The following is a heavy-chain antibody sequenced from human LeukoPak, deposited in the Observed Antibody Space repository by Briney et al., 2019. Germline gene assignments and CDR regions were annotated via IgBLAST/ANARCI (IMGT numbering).Heavy chain of an antibody. CDR2: ISASGGST. J-gene: IGHJ4*02. Sequence: GGSLRLSCAASEFTFSSYSMNWVRQAPGKGLEWVSAISASGGSTYYADSVKGRFTISRGNSKNTLYLQMNSLRAEDTAVYYCAKGYTWNNIRLLDYWGQGTLVTVSS. D-gene: IGHD1/OR15-1a*01. CDR1: EFTFSSYS. V-gene: IGHV3-23*01. CDR3: AKGYTWNNIRLLDY.